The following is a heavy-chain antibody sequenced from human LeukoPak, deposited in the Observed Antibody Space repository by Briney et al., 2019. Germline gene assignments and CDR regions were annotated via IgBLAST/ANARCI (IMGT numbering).Heavy chain of an antibody. D-gene: IGHD6-13*01. Sequence: SETLSLTCTVSGGSISSSSYYWGGIRQPPGKGLEWIGSIYYSGSTYYNPSLKSRVTISVDTSKNQFSLKLSSVTAEDTAVYYCASRRSSWYVRAEYFQHWGQGTLVTVSS. J-gene: IGHJ1*01. CDR2: IYYSGST. V-gene: IGHV4-39*01. CDR3: ASRRSSWYVRAEYFQH. CDR1: GGSISSSSYY.